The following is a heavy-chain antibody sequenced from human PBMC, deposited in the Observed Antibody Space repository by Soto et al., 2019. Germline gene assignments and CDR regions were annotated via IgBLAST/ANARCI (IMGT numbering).Heavy chain of an antibody. V-gene: IGHV3-66*01. D-gene: IGHD2-2*02. CDR2: IYSGGST. CDR1: GFTVSSNY. J-gene: IGHJ3*02. CDR3: ARDGSSSYTPSDAFDI. Sequence: GGSLRLSCAASGFTVSSNYMSWVRQAPGKGLEWVSVIYSGGSTYYADSVKGRFTISRDNSKNTLYLQMNSLRAEDTALYYCARDGSSSYTPSDAFDIWGQGTMVTVSS.